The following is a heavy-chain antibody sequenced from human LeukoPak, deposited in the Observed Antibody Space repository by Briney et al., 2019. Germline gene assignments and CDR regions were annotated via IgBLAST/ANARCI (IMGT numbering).Heavy chain of an antibody. J-gene: IGHJ6*02. V-gene: IGHV6-1*01. CDR3: ARDLSWGGYYYYYGMDV. Sequence: SQTLSLTCAISGYSVSSNSVAWNWIRQSPSRGLEWLGSTYYRSKWYNDYAVSVKSRITINPDTSKNQFSLQLNSVTPEDTAVYYCARDLSWGGYYYYYGMDVWGQGTTVTVSS. CDR1: GYSVSSNSVA. CDR2: TYYRSKWYN. D-gene: IGHD7-27*01.